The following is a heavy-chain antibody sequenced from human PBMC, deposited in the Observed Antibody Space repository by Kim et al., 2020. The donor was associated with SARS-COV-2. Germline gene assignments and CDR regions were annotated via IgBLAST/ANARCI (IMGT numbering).Heavy chain of an antibody. CDR1: GGSISSDY. Sequence: SETLSLTCSVSGGSISSDYWSWIRQPPGKGLEWIGYIYHSGSTNYNPSLKSRVTISVDTSKNQFSLKLSSVTAADTAVYYCARVLGYSSGWNYYYGMDVWGQGTTVTVSS. CDR3: ARVLGYSSGWNYYYGMDV. D-gene: IGHD6-19*01. V-gene: IGHV4-59*13. CDR2: IYHSGST. J-gene: IGHJ6*02.